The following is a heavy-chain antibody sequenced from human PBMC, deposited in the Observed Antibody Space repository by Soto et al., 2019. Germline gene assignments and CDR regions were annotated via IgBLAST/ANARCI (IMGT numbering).Heavy chain of an antibody. CDR2: ISAYNGNT. CDR1: GYTFTSYG. Sequence: QVQLVQSGAEVKKPGASVKVSCKASGYTFTSYGITWVRQAPGQGLEWMGWISAYNGNTNYVQKLQGRVTMTTDTSTSTGNMEPRSVRNHDTAVYYGARDPWSYSRSRYNGEGYYGMGVCGQGTTLTV. CDR3: ARDPWSYSRSRYNGEGYYGMGV. V-gene: IGHV1-18*01. D-gene: IGHD6-13*01. J-gene: IGHJ6*02.